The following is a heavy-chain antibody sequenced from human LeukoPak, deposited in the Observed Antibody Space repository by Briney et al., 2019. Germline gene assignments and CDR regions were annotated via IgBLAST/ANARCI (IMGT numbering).Heavy chain of an antibody. CDR2: ISAYNGNT. V-gene: IGHV1-18*01. CDR1: GYTFTSYG. D-gene: IGHD6-19*01. Sequence: ASVKVSCKASGYTFTSYGISWVRQAPGQGHEWMGWISAYNGNTNYAQKLQGRVTMTTDTSTSTAYMELRSLRSDDTAVYYCARDRIAVAPGGYFQHWGQGTLVTVSS. J-gene: IGHJ1*01. CDR3: ARDRIAVAPGGYFQH.